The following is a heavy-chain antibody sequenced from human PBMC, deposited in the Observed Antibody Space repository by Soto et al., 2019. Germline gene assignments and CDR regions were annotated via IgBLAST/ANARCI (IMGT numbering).Heavy chain of an antibody. V-gene: IGHV4-30-4*01. Sequence: ASETLSVTCTVSGGSISSGDYYWSWIRQPPGKGLEWIGYIYYSGSTYYNPSLKSRVTISVDTSKNQFSLKLSSVTAADTAVYYCARHYSDTAMVTFPTNHFDYWGQGTLVTVSS. J-gene: IGHJ4*02. CDR1: GGSISSGDYY. D-gene: IGHD5-18*01. CDR3: ARHYSDTAMVTFPTNHFDY. CDR2: IYYSGST.